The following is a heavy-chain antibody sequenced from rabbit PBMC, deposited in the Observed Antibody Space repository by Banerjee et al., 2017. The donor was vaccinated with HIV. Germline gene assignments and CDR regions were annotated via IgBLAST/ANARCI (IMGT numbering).Heavy chain of an antibody. J-gene: IGHJ4*01. CDR3: VRAGGAAYDYALDL. CDR1: GFSFSSSYY. Sequence: QEQLEESGGDLVKPEGSLTLTCTASGFSFSSSYYMCWVRQAPGKGLEWIGCIYTGSGSIYYASWAKGRFTTTRSTSLNTVTLQMTSLTAADTATYFCVRAGGAAYDYALDLWGQGTLVTVS. V-gene: IGHV1S45*01. CDR2: IYTGSGSI. D-gene: IGHD6-1*01.